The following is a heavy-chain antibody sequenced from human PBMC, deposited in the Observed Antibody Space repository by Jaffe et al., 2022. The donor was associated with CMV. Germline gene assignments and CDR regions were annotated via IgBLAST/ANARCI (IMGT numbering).Heavy chain of an antibody. J-gene: IGHJ6*02. V-gene: IGHV1-46*01. CDR3: ARARYGGNSVGWGDDYYYYGMDV. D-gene: IGHD4-17*01. Sequence: QVQLVQSGAEVKKPGASVKVSCKASGYTFTSYYMHWVRQAPGQGLEWMGIINPSGGSTSYAQKFQGRVTMTRDTSTSTVYMELSSLRSEDTAVYYCARARYGGNSVGWGDDYYYYGMDVWGQGTTVTVSS. CDR2: INPSGGST. CDR1: GYTFTSYY.